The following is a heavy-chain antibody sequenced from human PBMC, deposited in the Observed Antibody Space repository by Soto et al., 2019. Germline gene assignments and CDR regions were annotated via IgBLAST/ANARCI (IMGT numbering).Heavy chain of an antibody. Sequence: SETLSLTCTVSGGSISSYYWNWIRQPPGKGLEWIGYIYYSGSTIYNPSLKSRVTISVDTSKNQFSRKLSSGTAAEPTDCLCARETAVECCGGGSWYEYSFDYWGQGTLVTVSS. D-gene: IGHD2-15*01. CDR2: IYYSGST. V-gene: IGHV4-59*01. CDR3: ARETAVECCGGGSWYEYSFDY. CDR1: GGSISSYY. J-gene: IGHJ4*02.